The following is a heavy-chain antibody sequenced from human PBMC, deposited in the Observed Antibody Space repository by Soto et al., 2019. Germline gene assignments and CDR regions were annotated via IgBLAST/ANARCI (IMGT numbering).Heavy chain of an antibody. J-gene: IGHJ4*02. Sequence: QVQLQESGPGLVKPSETLSLTCTVSGGSISSYYWSWIRRPPGKGLEWIGYIYYSGSTNYNPSLKSRVTLSVDTSKNQFSLKLSSVTAADTAVYYCARRYGGNFDYWSQGTLVTVSS. V-gene: IGHV4-59*01. CDR2: IYYSGST. CDR3: ARRYGGNFDY. CDR1: GGSISSYY. D-gene: IGHD3-16*01.